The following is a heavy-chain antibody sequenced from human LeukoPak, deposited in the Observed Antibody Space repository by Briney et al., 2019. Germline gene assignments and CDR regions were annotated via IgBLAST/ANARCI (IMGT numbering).Heavy chain of an antibody. J-gene: IGHJ3*02. CDR1: GFTFSSYA. CDR3: AKDLHMYSSSWLSPGPPRVDAFDI. CDR2: ISGSGGST. V-gene: IGHV3-23*01. Sequence: GGSLRLSCAASGFTFSSYAMSWVREAPGKGLEWVSAISGSGGSTYYADSVKGRFTISRDNSKNTLYLQMNSLRAEDTAVYYCAKDLHMYSSSWLSPGPPRVDAFDIWGQGTMVTVSS. D-gene: IGHD6-6*01.